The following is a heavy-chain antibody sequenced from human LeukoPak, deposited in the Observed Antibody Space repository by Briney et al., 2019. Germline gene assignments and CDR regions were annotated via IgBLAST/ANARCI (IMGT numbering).Heavy chain of an antibody. V-gene: IGHV1-2*02. Sequence: GASVKVSCKASGYTFTGYYMHWVRQAPGQGLEWMGWINPNSGGTNYAQKFQGRVTMTTDTSTSTAYMELSRLRSEDTAVYYCARVPRSNWIYRMDVWGKGTGVSVSS. CDR2: INPNSGGT. J-gene: IGHJ6*04. D-gene: IGHD1-1*01. CDR1: GYTFTGYY. CDR3: ARVPRSNWIYRMDV.